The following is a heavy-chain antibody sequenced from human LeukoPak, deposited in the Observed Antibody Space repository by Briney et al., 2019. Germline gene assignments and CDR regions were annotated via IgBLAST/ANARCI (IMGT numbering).Heavy chain of an antibody. J-gene: IGHJ3*02. V-gene: IGHV4-34*01. D-gene: IGHD3-9*01. Sequence: SGTLSLTCAVYGGSFSGYYWSWIRQPPGKGLEWIGEINHSGSTNYNPSLKSRVTISVDTSKNQFSLKLSSVTAADTAVYYCARVLRYFDWLLRGSAFDIWGQGTMVTVSS. CDR2: INHSGST. CDR1: GGSFSGYY. CDR3: ARVLRYFDWLLRGSAFDI.